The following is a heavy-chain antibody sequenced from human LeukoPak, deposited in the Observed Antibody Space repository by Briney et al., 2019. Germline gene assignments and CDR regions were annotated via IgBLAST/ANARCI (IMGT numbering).Heavy chain of an antibody. CDR2: IYHSGST. D-gene: IGHD3-22*01. CDR3: ARVPRGSHFTYYYDTDFDY. J-gene: IGHJ4*02. CDR1: GYSISSGYY. Sequence: SETLSLTCTVSGYSISSGYYWGWIRQPPGKGLEWIGSIYHSGSTYYNPSLKSRVTISVDTSKNQFSLKLSSVTAADTAVYYCARVPRGSHFTYYYDTDFDYWGQGTLVTVSS. V-gene: IGHV4-38-2*02.